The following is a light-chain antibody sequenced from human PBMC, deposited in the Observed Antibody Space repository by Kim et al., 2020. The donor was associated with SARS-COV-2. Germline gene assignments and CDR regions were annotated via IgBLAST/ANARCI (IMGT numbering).Light chain of an antibody. CDR3: LLFFGDFWV. CDR1: TGAVTSGFY. J-gene: IGLJ3*02. CDR2: DTD. V-gene: IGLV7-43*01. Sequence: QAVVTQEPSLTVSPGGTVTLTCASSTGAVTSGFYPAWFQQKPGQAPRPLTYDTDRKHSWTPARLSGSLLGGKAALTLSGVQPEDEAEYYCLLFFGDFWVFGGGTQLTVL.